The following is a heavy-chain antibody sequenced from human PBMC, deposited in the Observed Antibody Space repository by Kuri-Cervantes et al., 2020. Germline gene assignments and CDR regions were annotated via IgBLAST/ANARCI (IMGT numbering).Heavy chain of an antibody. CDR2: IYTSGST. CDR3: ARDNGNWYFDL. V-gene: IGHV4-4*07. D-gene: IGHD3-16*02. J-gene: IGHJ2*01. Sequence: ESLKISCTVSGGSISSYYWSWIRQPAGKGLEWIGRIYTSGSTNYNPSLKGRVTMSVDTSKNQFSLKLSSVTAADTAVYYCARDNGNWYFDLWGRGTLVTVSS. CDR1: GGSISSYY.